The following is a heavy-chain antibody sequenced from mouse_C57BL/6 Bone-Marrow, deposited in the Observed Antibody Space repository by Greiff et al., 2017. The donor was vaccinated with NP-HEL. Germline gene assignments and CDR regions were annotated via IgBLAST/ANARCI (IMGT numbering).Heavy chain of an antibody. CDR2: IYPGSGST. CDR3: ARGCYYAMDY. J-gene: IGHJ4*01. V-gene: IGHV1-55*01. CDR1: GYTFTSYW. Sequence: VKLQESGAELVKPGASVKMSCKASGYTFTSYWITWVKQRPGQGLEWIGDIYPGSGSTNYNEKFKSKATLTVDTSSSTAYMQLSSLTSEDSAVYYCARGCYYAMDYWGQGTSVTVSS.